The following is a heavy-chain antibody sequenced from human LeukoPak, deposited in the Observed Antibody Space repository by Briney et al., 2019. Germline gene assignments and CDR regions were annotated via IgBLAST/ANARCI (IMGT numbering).Heavy chain of an antibody. J-gene: IGHJ4*02. CDR3: ARKIYGSGSYFDY. Sequence: SETLSLTCTVSGGSTSSSSYYWGWIRQPPGKGLEWIGSIYYSGTTYYNPSLKSRVTISVDTSKNQFSLKLSSVTAADTAVYYCARKIYGSGSYFDYWGQGTLVTVSS. V-gene: IGHV4-39*07. D-gene: IGHD3-10*01. CDR1: GGSTSSSSYY. CDR2: IYYSGTT.